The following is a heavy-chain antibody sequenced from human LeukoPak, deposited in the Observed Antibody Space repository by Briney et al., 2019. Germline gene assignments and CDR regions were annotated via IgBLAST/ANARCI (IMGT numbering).Heavy chain of an antibody. CDR3: ARGAHDILTGYYVDY. J-gene: IGHJ4*02. D-gene: IGHD3-9*01. V-gene: IGHV4-34*01. CDR2: INHSGST. CDR1: GGSFNGYY. Sequence: SETLSLTCAVYGGSFNGYYWTWIRQPPGKGLEWIGEINHSGSTDYNPSLKSRVTISVDTSKNQFSLKLSSVTAADTAVYYCARGAHDILTGYYVDYWGQGTLVTVSS.